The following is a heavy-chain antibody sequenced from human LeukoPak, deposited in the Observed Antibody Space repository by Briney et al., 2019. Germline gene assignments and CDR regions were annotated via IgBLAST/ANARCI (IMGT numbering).Heavy chain of an antibody. V-gene: IGHV3-7*03. D-gene: IGHD2-2*01. CDR3: AKRHCSSTHCYAFDY. Sequence: PGGSLRLSCVVSGFTFSNYWMDWVRQAPGKGLEWVAFIKQDGSETAYVDSVKGRFTISRDNSMNTLYLQMNSLTAEDTAVYYCAKRHCSSTHCYAFDYWGQGTLVTVSS. J-gene: IGHJ4*02. CDR1: GFTFSNYW. CDR2: IKQDGSET.